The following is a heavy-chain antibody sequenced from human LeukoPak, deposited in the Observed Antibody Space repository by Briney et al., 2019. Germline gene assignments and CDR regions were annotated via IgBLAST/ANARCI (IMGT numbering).Heavy chain of an antibody. V-gene: IGHV3-33*06. D-gene: IGHD6-19*01. Sequence: GRSLRLSCAASGFTFSSYGMHWVRQAPGKGLEWVAVIWYDGSNKYYADSVKSRFTISRDNSKNTLYLQMNSLRAEDTAVYYCAKEGGGSSGDVIEYYFDYWGQGTLVTVSS. CDR1: GFTFSSYG. CDR2: IWYDGSNK. J-gene: IGHJ4*02. CDR3: AKEGGGSSGDVIEYYFDY.